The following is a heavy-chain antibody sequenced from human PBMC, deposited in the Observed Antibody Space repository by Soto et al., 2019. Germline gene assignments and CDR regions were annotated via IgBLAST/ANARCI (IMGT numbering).Heavy chain of an antibody. CDR1: GYTFTGYY. J-gene: IGHJ6*02. D-gene: IGHD4-4*01. CDR2: INPNSGGT. CDR3: AHRLQYLPYISHGVEG. V-gene: IGHV1-2*02. Sequence: ASVKVSCKASGYTFTGYYIHWVRQAPGQGLEWMGWINPNSGGTNYPQKFEGRVTMTRDTSISTAYMELTRLTSDDTAVYSCAHRLQYLPYISHGVEGCDQGTTV.